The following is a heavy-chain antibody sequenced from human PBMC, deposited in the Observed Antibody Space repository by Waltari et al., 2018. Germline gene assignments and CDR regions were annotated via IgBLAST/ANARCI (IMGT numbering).Heavy chain of an antibody. J-gene: IGHJ4*02. Sequence: EVQLVESGGGLIQPGGSLSLSCAASGFTVSSNYMSWVRQAPGKGLEWVSVSDSGGSTYYADSVKGRVTIARDNSKNTMYLQMNGLRAEDTAVYYCARDPTGDSSSSYWGQGTLVTVSS. D-gene: IGHD6-13*01. V-gene: IGHV3-53*01. CDR2: SDSGGST. CDR1: GFTVSSNY. CDR3: ARDPTGDSSSSY.